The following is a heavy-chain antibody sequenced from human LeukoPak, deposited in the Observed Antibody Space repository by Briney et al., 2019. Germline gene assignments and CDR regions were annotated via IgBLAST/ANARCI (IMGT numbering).Heavy chain of an antibody. J-gene: IGHJ4*02. CDR3: ARYQYGRAYSGYDYFDY. V-gene: IGHV4-59*01. D-gene: IGHD5-12*01. Sequence: SETLSLTCTVSGGSISSYYWSWIRQPPGKGLEWIGYIYYSGSTNYNPSLKSRVTISVDTSKNQFSLKLSSVTAADTAVYYCARYQYGRAYSGYDYFDYWGQGTLVTVYS. CDR2: IYYSGST. CDR1: GGSISSYY.